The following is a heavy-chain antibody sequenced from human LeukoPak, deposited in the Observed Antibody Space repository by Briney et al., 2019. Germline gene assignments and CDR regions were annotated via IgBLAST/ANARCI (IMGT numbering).Heavy chain of an antibody. CDR2: INHSGST. Sequence: ESPETLSLTCAVYGGSFSGYYWSWIRQPPGKGLEWIGEINHSGSTNYNPSLKSRVTISVDTSKNQFSLRLSSVTAADTAVYYCARDLGSGSYLGDYWGQGTLVTVSS. D-gene: IGHD1-26*01. CDR3: ARDLGSGSYLGDY. CDR1: GGSFSGYY. J-gene: IGHJ4*02. V-gene: IGHV4-34*01.